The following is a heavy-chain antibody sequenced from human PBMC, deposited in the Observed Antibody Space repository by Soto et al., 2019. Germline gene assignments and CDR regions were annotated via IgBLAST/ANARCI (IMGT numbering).Heavy chain of an antibody. V-gene: IGHV5-10-1*01. CDR2: IDPSDSYT. CDR3: AKAYYDFWSGPWFGP. Sequence: GESLKISCKGSGYSFTSYWISWVRQMPGKGLEWMGRIDPSDSYTNYSPSFQGHVTISAAKSISTAYLQWSSLKASDTAMYYCAKAYYDFWSGPWFGPWGQGTLVTVSS. CDR1: GYSFTSYW. J-gene: IGHJ5*02. D-gene: IGHD3-3*01.